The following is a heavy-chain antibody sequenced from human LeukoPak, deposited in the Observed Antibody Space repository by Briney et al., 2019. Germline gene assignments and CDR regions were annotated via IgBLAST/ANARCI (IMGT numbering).Heavy chain of an antibody. CDR2: INPNSGGT. J-gene: IGHJ6*02. V-gene: IGHV1-2*02. CDR3: ARDLLTLYGMDV. CDR1: GYTFTVYY. D-gene: IGHD1-14*01. Sequence: GASVKVSCKASGYTFTVYYMHWVRQAPGQGLEWMGWINPNSGGTNYAQKFQGRVTMTTDTSTSTAYMELRSLRSDDTAVYYCARDLLTLYGMDVWGQGTTVTVSS.